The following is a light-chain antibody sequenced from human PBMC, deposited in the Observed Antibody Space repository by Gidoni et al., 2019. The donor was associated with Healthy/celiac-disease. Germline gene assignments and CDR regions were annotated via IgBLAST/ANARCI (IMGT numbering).Light chain of an antibody. J-gene: IGKJ4*01. CDR3: QQSYSTPLT. Sequence: DIHMTQSPSSLSASVGDRVTITCRASQSISSYLNWYQQKPGKAPKLLIYAASSLQSRVPSRFSGSGSGTDFTLTSSSLQPEDFATYYCQQSYSTPLTFGGGTKVEIK. V-gene: IGKV1-39*01. CDR1: QSISSY. CDR2: AAS.